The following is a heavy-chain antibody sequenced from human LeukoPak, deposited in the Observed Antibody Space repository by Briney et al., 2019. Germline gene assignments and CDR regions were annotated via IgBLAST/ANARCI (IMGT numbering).Heavy chain of an antibody. D-gene: IGHD1-7*01. Sequence: ASVKVSCKASGYTFTGYYMHWVRQAPGQGLEWMGWINPNSGGTNYAQKFQGRVTMTRDTSISTAYMELSRLRSDDTAVYYCARDGGITGTTTVFDYWGQGTLATVSS. V-gene: IGHV1-2*02. CDR1: GYTFTGYY. CDR2: INPNSGGT. J-gene: IGHJ4*02. CDR3: ARDGGITGTTTVFDY.